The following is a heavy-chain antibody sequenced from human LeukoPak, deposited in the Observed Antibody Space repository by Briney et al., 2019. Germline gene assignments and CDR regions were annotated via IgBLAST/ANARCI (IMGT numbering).Heavy chain of an antibody. V-gene: IGHV1-2*02. CDR2: INPNSGGT. J-gene: IGHJ4*02. CDR1: GYTFTGYY. CDR3: ARALRANHFDY. Sequence: ASVKVSCKASGYTFTGYYMHWVRQAPGQGLEWMGWINPNSGGTNYAQEFQGRVTMTRDTSISTAYMELSRLRSDDTAVYCCARALRANHFDYWGQGTLVTVSS.